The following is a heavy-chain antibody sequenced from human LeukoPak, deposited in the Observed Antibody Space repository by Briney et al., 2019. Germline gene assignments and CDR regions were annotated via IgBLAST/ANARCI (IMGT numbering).Heavy chain of an antibody. Sequence: ASVKLSCTASGYTFTTYAMNWVRQAPGQGLEWMGLINTNAGNPSYAQCFTGRFVFSLDTSVSTAYLQISSLRAEDTAVYYCARAYQPLGGLSFPDSWGQGTLVTVSS. D-gene: IGHD3-16*02. J-gene: IGHJ5*01. CDR1: GYTFTTYA. V-gene: IGHV7-4-1*02. CDR3: ARAYQPLGGLSFPDS. CDR2: INTNAGNP.